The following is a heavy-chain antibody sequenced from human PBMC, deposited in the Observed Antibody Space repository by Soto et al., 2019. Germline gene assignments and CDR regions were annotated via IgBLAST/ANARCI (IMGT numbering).Heavy chain of an antibody. CDR1: GGSFSGYY. J-gene: IGHJ1*01. Sequence: SETLSLTCAVYGGSFSGYYWSWIRQPPGKGLEWIGEINHSGSTNYNPSLKSRVTISVDTSKNQFSLKLSSVTAADTAVYYCARERQAVAGTIYFQHWGQGTLVTVSS. CDR3: ARERQAVAGTIYFQH. CDR2: INHSGST. D-gene: IGHD6-19*01. V-gene: IGHV4-34*01.